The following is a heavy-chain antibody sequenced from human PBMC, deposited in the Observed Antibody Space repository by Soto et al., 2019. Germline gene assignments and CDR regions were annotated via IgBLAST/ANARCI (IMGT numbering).Heavy chain of an antibody. CDR1: GFTFRIHG. J-gene: IGHJ4*02. V-gene: IGHV3-33*06. D-gene: IGHD3-10*01. CDR2: IWYDGSNK. Sequence: GSLPGACAASGFTFRIHGMHWVRQAPGKGLEWVAVIWYDGSNKYYADSVKVRFTISRDNSKNKLYLEMNSLRVEDTAVYYCAKQSASDVYFDYWSQGTLVTVYS. CDR3: AKQSASDVYFDY.